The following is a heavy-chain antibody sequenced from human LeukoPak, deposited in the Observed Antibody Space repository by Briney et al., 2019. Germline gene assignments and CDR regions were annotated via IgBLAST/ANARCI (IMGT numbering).Heavy chain of an antibody. Sequence: ASVKVSCKASGGTFNRYAISWVRQAPGQGLEWMGIINPSGGSTSYAQKFQGRVTMTRDTSTSTVYMELSSLRSEDTAVYYCARSNYYDSSGYLISSQYYFDYWGQGTLVTVSS. D-gene: IGHD3-22*01. CDR2: INPSGGST. J-gene: IGHJ4*02. CDR3: ARSNYYDSSGYLISSQYYFDY. V-gene: IGHV1-46*02. CDR1: GGTFNRYA.